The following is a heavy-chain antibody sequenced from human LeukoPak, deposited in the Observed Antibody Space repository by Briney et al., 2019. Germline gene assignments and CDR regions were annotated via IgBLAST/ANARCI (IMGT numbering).Heavy chain of an antibody. J-gene: IGHJ3*02. Sequence: PSETLSLTCTVSGGSISSYYWSWIRQPPGKGLEWIGYIYYSGSTNYNPSLKSRVTISVDTSKNQFSLKLSSVTAADTAVYYCARAVVPDYYGSGSSAVDIWGQGTMVTVSS. CDR2: IYYSGST. CDR3: ARAVVPDYYGSGSSAVDI. CDR1: GGSISSYY. D-gene: IGHD3-10*01. V-gene: IGHV4-59*01.